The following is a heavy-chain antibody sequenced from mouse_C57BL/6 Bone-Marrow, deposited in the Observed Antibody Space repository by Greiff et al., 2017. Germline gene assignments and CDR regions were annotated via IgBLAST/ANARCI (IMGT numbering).Heavy chain of an antibody. Sequence: LVESGAELVRPGTSVKMSCKASGYTFTNYWIGWAKQRPGHGLEWIGDIYPGGGYTNYNEKFKGKAPLPADKSSSTAYMQFSSLTSEDSAIYYCARTFYYGYDAGFAYWGQGTLVTVSA. D-gene: IGHD2-2*01. CDR1: GYTFTNYW. CDR3: ARTFYYGYDAGFAY. J-gene: IGHJ3*01. V-gene: IGHV1-63*01. CDR2: IYPGGGYT.